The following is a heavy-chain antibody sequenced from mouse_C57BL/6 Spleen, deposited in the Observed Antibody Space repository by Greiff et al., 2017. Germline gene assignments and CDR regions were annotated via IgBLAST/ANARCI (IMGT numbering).Heavy chain of an antibody. J-gene: IGHJ3*01. D-gene: IGHD1-1*01. CDR2: INPSSGYT. CDR1: GYTFTSYW. V-gene: IGHV1-7*01. Sequence: QVQLKESGAELAKPGASVKLSCKASGYTFTSYWMHWVKQRPGQGLEWIGYINPSSGYTKYNQKFKDKATLTADKSSSTAYMQLSSLTYEDSAVYYCGRGVDYYGSSSGFAYWGQGTLVTVSA. CDR3: GRGVDYYGSSSGFAY.